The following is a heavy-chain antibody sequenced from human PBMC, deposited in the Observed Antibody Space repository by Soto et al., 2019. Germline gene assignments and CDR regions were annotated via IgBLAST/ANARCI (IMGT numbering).Heavy chain of an antibody. Sequence: QVQLVQSGAEVKKPGASVKVSCKASGYTFTSYGISWVRQAPGQGLEWMGWISAYNGNTNYAQKLQGRVTMTTDTFTSTAYMELRSLRSDDTAVYYCARDGRRYSYGYDYYGMDVWGQGTTVTVSS. D-gene: IGHD5-18*01. CDR2: ISAYNGNT. V-gene: IGHV1-18*01. CDR1: GYTFTSYG. CDR3: ARDGRRYSYGYDYYGMDV. J-gene: IGHJ6*02.